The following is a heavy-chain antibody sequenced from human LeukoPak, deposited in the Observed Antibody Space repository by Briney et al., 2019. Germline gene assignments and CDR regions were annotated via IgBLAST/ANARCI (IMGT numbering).Heavy chain of an antibody. V-gene: IGHV4-59*01. CDR1: GGSFSGYY. CDR2: IYNSGST. Sequence: PSETLSLTCAVYGGSFSGYYWSWIRQPPGKGLEWIGYIYNSGSTNYNPSLKSRVTISVDTSKNQFSLKLSSVTAADTAVYHCARSISHYYGSGSYQYYFYYMDVWGKGTTVTISS. CDR3: ARSISHYYGSGSYQYYFYYMDV. J-gene: IGHJ6*03. D-gene: IGHD3-10*01.